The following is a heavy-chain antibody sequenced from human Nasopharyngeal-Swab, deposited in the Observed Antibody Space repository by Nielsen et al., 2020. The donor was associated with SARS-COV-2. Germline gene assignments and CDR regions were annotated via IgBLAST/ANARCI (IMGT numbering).Heavy chain of an antibody. J-gene: IGHJ3*02. Sequence: SETLSLTCTVSGGSISSYYWSWIRQPPGKGLEWIGYICYSGSTNYNPSLKSRVTISVDTSKNQFSLKLSSVTAADTAVYYCARGSEQWLAEKGAAFDIWGQGTMVTVSS. D-gene: IGHD6-19*01. CDR2: ICYSGST. CDR1: GGSISSYY. CDR3: ARGSEQWLAEKGAAFDI. V-gene: IGHV4-59*12.